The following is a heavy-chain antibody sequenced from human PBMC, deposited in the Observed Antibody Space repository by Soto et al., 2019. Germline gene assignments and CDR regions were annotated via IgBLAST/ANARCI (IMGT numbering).Heavy chain of an antibody. CDR1: GGSISSGGYY. CDR3: AREASMVRGVISREDNWFDP. V-gene: IGHV4-31*03. Sequence: QVQLQESGPGLVKPSQTLSLTCTVSGGSISSGGYYWSWIRQHPGKGLEWIGYIYYSGSTYYNPSLKRRVTISVDTSKNQYSLRLSSVTVADTAVYYCAREASMVRGVISREDNWFDPWGQGTLVTVSS. J-gene: IGHJ5*02. D-gene: IGHD3-10*01. CDR2: IYYSGST.